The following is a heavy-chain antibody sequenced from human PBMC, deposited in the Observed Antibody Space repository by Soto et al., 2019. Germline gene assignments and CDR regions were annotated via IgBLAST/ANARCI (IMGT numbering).Heavy chain of an antibody. J-gene: IGHJ1*01. CDR3: ARWGTTGGLDV. CDR1: GFTFRSYV. Sequence: QVQLVESGGGVVQPGTSLRVSCVGSGFTFRSYVMPWVRQAPGKGLEWVALTSYDGRDKYYADSVRGRFTISRDNSRNTVDLQMDSLKLEDTALYYCARWGTTGGLDVWGQGTLVSVSS. D-gene: IGHD3-16*01. CDR2: TSYDGRDK. V-gene: IGHV3-30*19.